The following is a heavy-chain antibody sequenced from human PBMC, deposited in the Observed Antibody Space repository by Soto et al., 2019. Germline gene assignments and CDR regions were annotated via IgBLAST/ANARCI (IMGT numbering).Heavy chain of an antibody. CDR3: ARDRLEATPYDRAREAY. J-gene: IGHJ4*02. D-gene: IGHD3-22*01. V-gene: IGHV1-18*04. CDR2: ISAYNGNT. Sequence: QVQLVQSGAEVKKPGASVNVSCKASGYTFSNYGISWVRQAPGQGLEWMGWISAYNGNTNYAQKLQGRVTMTTDTSTSTVYMELRSLRSDDTAVYYCARDRLEATPYDRAREAYWGQGSLVIVSS. CDR1: GYTFSNYG.